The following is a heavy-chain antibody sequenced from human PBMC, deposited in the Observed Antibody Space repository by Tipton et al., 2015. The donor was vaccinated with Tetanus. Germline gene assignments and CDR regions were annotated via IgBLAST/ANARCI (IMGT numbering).Heavy chain of an antibody. D-gene: IGHD5-18*01. CDR3: ARGYSYGGGWFDP. CDR2: IYYSGST. V-gene: IGHV4-31*03. Sequence: TLSLTCTVSGGSISSGGYYWSWIRQHPGKGLEWIGYIYYSGSTYYNPSLKSRVTISVDTSKNQFSLKLSSVTAADTAVYYCARGYSYGGGWFDPWGQGTLVTVSS. CDR1: GGSISSGGYY. J-gene: IGHJ5*02.